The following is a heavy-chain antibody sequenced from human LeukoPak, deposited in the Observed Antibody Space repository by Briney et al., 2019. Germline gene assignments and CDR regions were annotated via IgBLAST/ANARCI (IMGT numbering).Heavy chain of an antibody. CDR1: GYTFTSYY. V-gene: IGHV1-46*01. Sequence: ASVKVSCKASGYTFTSYYMHWVRQAPGQGLEWMGIINPSGGSTSYAQKFQGRVTMTRDTSTSTVYMELSSLRSEDTAVYYCARVKRELTWIQLWLQGSYYFDYWGQGTLVTVSS. D-gene: IGHD5-18*01. J-gene: IGHJ4*02. CDR2: INPSGGST. CDR3: ARVKRELTWIQLWLQGSYYFDY.